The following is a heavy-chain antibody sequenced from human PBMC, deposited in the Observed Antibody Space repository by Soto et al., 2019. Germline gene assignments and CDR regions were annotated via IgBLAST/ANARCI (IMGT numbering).Heavy chain of an antibody. CDR2: INAGNGNT. CDR3: ARARHYYDSSGYYPLGDFDY. V-gene: IGHV1-3*01. CDR1: GYTFTSYA. Sequence: ASVKVSCKASGYTFTSYAMHWVRQAPGQRLEWMGWINAGNGNTKYSQKFQGRVTITRDTSASTAYMELSSLRSEDTAVYYCARARHYYDSSGYYPLGDFDYWGQGTLVTVSS. J-gene: IGHJ4*02. D-gene: IGHD3-22*01.